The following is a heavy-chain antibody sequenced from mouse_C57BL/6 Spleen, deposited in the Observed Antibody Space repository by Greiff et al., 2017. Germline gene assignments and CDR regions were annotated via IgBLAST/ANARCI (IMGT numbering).Heavy chain of an antibody. D-gene: IGHD1-1*01. J-gene: IGHJ3*01. CDR2: IDPGSGST. V-gene: IGHV1-55*01. CDR1: GYTFTSYW. CDR3: ARGHGSSYGFAY. Sequence: QVQLQQPGAELVKPGASVKLSCKASGYTFTSYWITWVKQRPGQGLEWIGDIDPGSGSTNYNEKFKSKATLTVDTSSSTAYMQLSSLTSEDSAVYYCARGHGSSYGFAYWGQGTLVTVSA.